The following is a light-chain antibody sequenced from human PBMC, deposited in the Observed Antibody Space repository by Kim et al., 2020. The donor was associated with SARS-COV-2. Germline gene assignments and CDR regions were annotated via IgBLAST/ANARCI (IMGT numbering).Light chain of an antibody. CDR3: QHRRNWPLT. CDR1: QSVSVY. J-gene: IGKJ4*01. Sequence: LPPGETATPSSGASQSVSVYLAWYQQKPGQAPRRLIYEASNRATGIPDKFSGSGSGTDFTLTISSLEPEDFAIYYCQHRRNWPLTFGGGTQLEIK. CDR2: EAS. V-gene: IGKV3-11*01.